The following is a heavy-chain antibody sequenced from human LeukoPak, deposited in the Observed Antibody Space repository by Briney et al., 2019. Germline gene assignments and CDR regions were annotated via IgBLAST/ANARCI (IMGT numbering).Heavy chain of an antibody. V-gene: IGHV1-2*02. Sequence: ASVKVSCKASGYTFTGYYIHWVRQAPGQGLEWMGWINPNSGGTNYAQKFQGRVTMTRDTSISTAYMDLSRLRSDDTAVYYCARDALYYYDSSGYPYYFDYWGQGTLVTVSS. D-gene: IGHD3-22*01. J-gene: IGHJ4*02. CDR3: ARDALYYYDSSGYPYYFDY. CDR1: GYTFTGYY. CDR2: INPNSGGT.